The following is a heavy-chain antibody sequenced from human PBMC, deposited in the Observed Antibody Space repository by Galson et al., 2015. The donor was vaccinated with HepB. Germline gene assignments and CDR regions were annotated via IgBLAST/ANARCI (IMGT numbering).Heavy chain of an antibody. CDR2: ISAYNGNT. J-gene: IGHJ1*01. D-gene: IGHD6-19*01. CDR3: ARDEAVAPAEYFQH. Sequence: SVKVSCKASGGTFSSYAISWVRQAPGQGLEWMGWISAYNGNTNYAQKLQGRVTMTTDTSTSTAYMELRSLRSDDTAVYYCARDEAVAPAEYFQHWGQGTLVTVSS. CDR1: GGTFSSYA. V-gene: IGHV1-18*01.